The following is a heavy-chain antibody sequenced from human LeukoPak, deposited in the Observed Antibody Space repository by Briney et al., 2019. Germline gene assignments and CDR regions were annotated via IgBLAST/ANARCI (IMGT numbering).Heavy chain of an antibody. J-gene: IGHJ3*02. CDR1: GFTFSNYW. V-gene: IGHV3-7*01. CDR3: AKVPYYYDKHAFDI. CDR2: IKQDGSER. Sequence: PGGSLRLSCAASGFTFSNYWMTWVRQTPGKGLEWVANIKQDGSERYYVDSVKGRFTISRDNSKNSLFLQMNSLRATDTAVYYCAKVPYYYDKHAFDIWGQGTMVTVSS. D-gene: IGHD3-22*01.